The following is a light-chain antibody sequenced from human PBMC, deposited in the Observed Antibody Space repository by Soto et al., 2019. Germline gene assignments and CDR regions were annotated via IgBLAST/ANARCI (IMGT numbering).Light chain of an antibody. CDR1: QSVSHY. J-gene: IGKJ1*01. V-gene: IGKV1-5*01. CDR3: QHYDSYPWT. Sequence: DIQMTQSPSTLSASVGDRVTITGRASQSVSHYLAWYQQKLGMAPKVLIYDASNLESGVPSRFSGSGSGTEFTLTISSLQPDEFATYYCQHYDSYPWTVARGTKVDIK. CDR2: DAS.